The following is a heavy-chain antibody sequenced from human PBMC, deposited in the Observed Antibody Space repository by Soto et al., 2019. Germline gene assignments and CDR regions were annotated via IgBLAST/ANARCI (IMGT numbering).Heavy chain of an antibody. V-gene: IGHV4-31*03. Sequence: SETLSLTCTVSGGSISSGGYYWSWIRQHPGKGLEWIGYIYYSGSTYYNPSLKSRVTISVDTSKNQFSLKLSSVTAADTAVYYCARDPGSKAGIYGNYYYYGMDVWGQGTTVTVSS. CDR3: ARDPGSKAGIYGNYYYYGMDV. CDR2: IYYSGST. CDR1: GGSISSGGYY. J-gene: IGHJ6*02. D-gene: IGHD6-13*01.